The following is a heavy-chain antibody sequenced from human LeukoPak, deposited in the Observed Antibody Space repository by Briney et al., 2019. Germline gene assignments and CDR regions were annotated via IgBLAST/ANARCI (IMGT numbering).Heavy chain of an antibody. J-gene: IGHJ5*02. CDR3: ARARPWARSWFDP. CDR2: INPNSGGT. CDR1: GYTFTGYY. V-gene: IGHV1-2*02. Sequence: GASVKVSCKASGYTFTGYYMHWVRQAPGQGLEWMGWINPNSGGTNYAQKFQGRVTMTRDTSISTAYMELSRLRSDDTAVYYCARARPWARSWFDPWGQGTLVTVSS. D-gene: IGHD1-26*01.